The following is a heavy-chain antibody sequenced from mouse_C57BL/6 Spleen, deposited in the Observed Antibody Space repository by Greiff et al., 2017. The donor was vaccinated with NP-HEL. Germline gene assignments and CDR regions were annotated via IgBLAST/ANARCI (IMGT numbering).Heavy chain of an antibody. CDR3: ARGDYDEDWYFDV. Sequence: EVQRVESGGGLVKPGGSLKLSCAASGFTFSDYGMHWVRQAPEKGLEWVAYISSGSSTIYYADTVKGRFTISRDNAKNTLFLQMTSLRSEDTAMYYCARGDYDEDWYFDVWGTGTTVTVSS. D-gene: IGHD2-4*01. CDR1: GFTFSDYG. J-gene: IGHJ1*03. CDR2: ISSGSSTI. V-gene: IGHV5-17*01.